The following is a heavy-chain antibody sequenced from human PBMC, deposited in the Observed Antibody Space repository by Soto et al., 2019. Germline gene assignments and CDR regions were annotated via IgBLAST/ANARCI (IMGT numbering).Heavy chain of an antibody. CDR2: ISGSGGST. CDR1: GFTFSSYA. J-gene: IGHJ4*02. V-gene: IGHV3-23*01. Sequence: GRSLRLSWAASGFTFSSYAMSWVRQAPGKGPEWVSAISGSGGSTYNEDSVKGRFTISRAKSQSTLRLQMNSMRAEATAVYYCEKWAYSSSWLDSDYWGKGTLVTVSS. CDR3: EKWAYSSSWLDSDY. D-gene: IGHD6-13*01.